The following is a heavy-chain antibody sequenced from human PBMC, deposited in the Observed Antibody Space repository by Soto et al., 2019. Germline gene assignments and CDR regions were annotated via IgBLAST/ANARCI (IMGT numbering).Heavy chain of an antibody. J-gene: IGHJ5*02. CDR3: ARDRVRGFPGRAASNWFDP. CDR1: GYTFTGYY. D-gene: IGHD3-10*01. V-gene: IGHV1-2*02. CDR2: INPNSGGT. Sequence: ASVNVSCKSSGYTFTGYYIHWVRQAPGQGLECMGWINPNSGGTNYAQKFQGRVTMTRDTSISTAYMELSRLRSDDTAVYYCARDRVRGFPGRAASNWFDPWGQGTLVTVSS.